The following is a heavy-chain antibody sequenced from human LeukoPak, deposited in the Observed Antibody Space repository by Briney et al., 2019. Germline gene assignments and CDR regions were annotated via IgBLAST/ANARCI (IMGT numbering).Heavy chain of an antibody. CDR2: IKHIGST. V-gene: IGHV4-34*01. CDR3: ARDCGPSDYNPYYFDY. Sequence: SETLSLTCAVNGGSFSGYYWSWTRQPPGKGLEWIAEIKHIGSTNYNPSLKSRVTTSVDTSKKQFSLKLSSVTAADTAVYYCARDCGPSDYNPYYFDYWGQGTLVTVSS. CDR1: GGSFSGYY. D-gene: IGHD2-21*01. J-gene: IGHJ4*02.